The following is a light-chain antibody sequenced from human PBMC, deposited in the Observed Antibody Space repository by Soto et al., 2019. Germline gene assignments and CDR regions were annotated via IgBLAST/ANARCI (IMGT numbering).Light chain of an antibody. V-gene: IGLV2-14*01. CDR1: SSDVGGYNY. CDR2: DVS. J-gene: IGLJ2*01. Sequence: QSVLTQPASVSGSPGQSITISCTGTSSDVGGYNYVSWYQQHPGKAPKLMIYDVSNRPSGVSNRFSGSKSGNTASLTISGLQAEDEAEYYRSSYTGSSTYVVFGGGTKLSVL. CDR3: SSYTGSSTYVV.